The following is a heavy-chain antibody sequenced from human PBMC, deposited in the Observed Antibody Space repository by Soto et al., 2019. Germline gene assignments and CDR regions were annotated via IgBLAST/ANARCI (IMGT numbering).Heavy chain of an antibody. Sequence: GGSLRLSCAASGFTFSSYWMSWVRQAPGKGLEWVANIKQDGSEKYYVDSVKGRFTISRGNAKNSLYLQMNSLRAEDTAVYYCASSRYCSGGSCYPTYYYYYYMDVWGKGTTVTVSS. CDR3: ASSRYCSGGSCYPTYYYYYYMDV. CDR2: IKQDGSEK. J-gene: IGHJ6*03. V-gene: IGHV3-7*01. CDR1: GFTFSSYW. D-gene: IGHD2-15*01.